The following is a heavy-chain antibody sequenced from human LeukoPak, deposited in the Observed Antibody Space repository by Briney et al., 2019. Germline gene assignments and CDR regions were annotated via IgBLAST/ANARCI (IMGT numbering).Heavy chain of an antibody. J-gene: IGHJ5*02. CDR1: GYTFTGYY. CDR3: ARIGSPLIAVAGWWFDP. V-gene: IGHV1-2*06. CDR2: ISPNSGGT. Sequence: GASVKVSCKASGYTFTGYYMHWVRQAPGQGLEWMGRISPNSGGTNYAQKFQGRVTMTRDTSISTAYMELSRLRSDDTAVYYCARIGSPLIAVAGWWFDPWGQGTLVTVSS. D-gene: IGHD6-19*01.